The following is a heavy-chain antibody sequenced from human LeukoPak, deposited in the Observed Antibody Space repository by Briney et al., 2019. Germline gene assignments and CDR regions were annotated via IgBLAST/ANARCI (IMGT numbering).Heavy chain of an antibody. D-gene: IGHD6-19*01. CDR2: IKQDGSEK. Sequence: GGSLRLSCAASGFTFSSYWMSRVRQAPGKGLEWVANIKQDGSEKYYVDSVKGRFTISRDNAKNSLYLQMNSLRAEDTAVYYCARDRIAVAGTPLDYWGQGTLVTVSS. CDR1: GFTFSSYW. CDR3: ARDRIAVAGTPLDY. V-gene: IGHV3-7*01. J-gene: IGHJ4*02.